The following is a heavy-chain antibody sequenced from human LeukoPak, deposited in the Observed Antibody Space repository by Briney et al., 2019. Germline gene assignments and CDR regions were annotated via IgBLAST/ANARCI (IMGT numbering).Heavy chain of an antibody. J-gene: IGHJ4*02. Sequence: PGGSLRLSCAASGFTFSSYWMSWVRQAPGKGLEWVANIKQDGSEKYYVDSVKGRFTVSRDNAKNTLSLQMNSLRAEDTAVYYCARASGYDLFDYWGQGTLVTVSS. CDR2: IKQDGSEK. V-gene: IGHV3-7*02. D-gene: IGHD5-12*01. CDR3: ARASGYDLFDY. CDR1: GFTFSSYW.